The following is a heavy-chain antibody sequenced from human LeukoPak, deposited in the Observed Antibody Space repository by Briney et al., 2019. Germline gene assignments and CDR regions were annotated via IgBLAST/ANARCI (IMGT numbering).Heavy chain of an antibody. J-gene: IGHJ4*02. CDR1: GFTFSSYA. CDR3: ARDRVIALDY. Sequence: PGRSLRLSCAASGFTFSSYAMHWVRQAPGKGLEWVAVMSYDGSNKYYADSVKGRFTISRDNSKSTLYLQMNSLRPEDTAVYYCARDRVIALDYWGQGTLVTVSS. V-gene: IGHV3-30*04. CDR2: MSYDGSNK. D-gene: IGHD3-10*01.